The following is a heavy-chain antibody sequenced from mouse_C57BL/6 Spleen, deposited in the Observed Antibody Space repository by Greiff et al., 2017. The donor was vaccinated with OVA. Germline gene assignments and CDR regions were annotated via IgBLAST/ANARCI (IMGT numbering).Heavy chain of an antibody. CDR1: GYAFTDSL. Sequence: QVHVKQSGPELVKPGASVKISCKASGYAFTDSLINWVKQRPGQGLEWIGRIYPGDGDTNYNEKFKGKATLTADKSSSTAYMQLSSLTEYDAAVYFCARGCDGDVYYWGKGTTLTVSS. CDR3: ARGCDGDVYY. J-gene: IGHJ2*01. V-gene: IGHV1-82*01. D-gene: IGHD2-13*01. CDR2: IYPGDGDT.